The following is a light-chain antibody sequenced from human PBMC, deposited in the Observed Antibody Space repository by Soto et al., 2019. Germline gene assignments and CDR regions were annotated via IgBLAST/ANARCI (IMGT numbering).Light chain of an antibody. CDR2: EVS. CDR3: CSYAGNSGV. CDR1: SSDVGSYNF. J-gene: IGLJ3*02. V-gene: IGLV2-23*02. Sequence: QSVLTQPASVSGSPGQSIIISCTGTSSDVGSYNFVSWYQQHPGKAPKLMIYEVSKRPSGVSNRFSGSKSGNTASLTISGLQPEDEADYYCCSYAGNSGVFGGGTKVTLL.